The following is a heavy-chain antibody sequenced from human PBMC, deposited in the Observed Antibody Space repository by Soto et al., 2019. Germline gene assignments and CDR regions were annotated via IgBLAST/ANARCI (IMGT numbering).Heavy chain of an antibody. CDR3: ARVRKVHYGSVINTVDYSHYCMDV. Sequence: GASVKVSCKASGSTFTSYGISWVRQAPGQGLEWMGWISAYNGNTNYAQKLQGRVTMTTDTSTSTAYMELRSLRSDDTAVYYCARVRKVHYGSVINTVDYSHYCMDVWGQGTTVTVSS. D-gene: IGHD3-10*01. J-gene: IGHJ6*02. V-gene: IGHV1-18*01. CDR1: GSTFTSYG. CDR2: ISAYNGNT.